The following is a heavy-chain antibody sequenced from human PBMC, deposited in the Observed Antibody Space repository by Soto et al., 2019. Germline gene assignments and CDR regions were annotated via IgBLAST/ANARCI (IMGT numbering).Heavy chain of an antibody. CDR1: GGTFSSYA. Sequence: ASVKVSCKASGGTFSSYAISWVRQAPGQGLEWMGGINPNCGTADYAQKFQGRVTMTTDASTSTAYMELSSLRSEDTAVYYCARGRGSGSYYSRTYYYYYYMDVWGKGTTVTVSS. CDR2: INPNCGTA. V-gene: IGHV1-69*05. D-gene: IGHD3-10*01. CDR3: ARGRGSGSYYSRTYYYYYYMDV. J-gene: IGHJ6*03.